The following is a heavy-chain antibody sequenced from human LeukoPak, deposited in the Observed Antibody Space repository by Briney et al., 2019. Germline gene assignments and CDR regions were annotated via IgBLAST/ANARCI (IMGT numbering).Heavy chain of an antibody. Sequence: GGSLRLSCSASGFTFSSYSMNWVRQAPGKGLEWVSRINSDGRSTTYADSVKGRSTISRDNAKNTLFLQMNSWRAEDTAVYYCARAMTGTDAFDIWGQGTAVTVSS. V-gene: IGHV3-74*01. CDR3: ARAMTGTDAFDI. D-gene: IGHD3-9*01. CDR2: INSDGRST. J-gene: IGHJ3*02. CDR1: GFTFSSYS.